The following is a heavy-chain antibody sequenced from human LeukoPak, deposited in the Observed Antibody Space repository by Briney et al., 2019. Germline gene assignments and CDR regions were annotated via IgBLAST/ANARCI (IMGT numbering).Heavy chain of an antibody. Sequence: GGSLRLSCAASGFTFSDYYMSWIRQAPGKGLEWVSYISSSGSTIYYADSVKGRFTISRDNAKNSLYLQMNSLRAEDTAVYYCARGENWVDYYYYHMDVWGKGTTVTVSS. D-gene: IGHD7-27*01. V-gene: IGHV3-11*04. CDR2: ISSSGSTI. J-gene: IGHJ6*03. CDR3: ARGENWVDYYYYHMDV. CDR1: GFTFSDYY.